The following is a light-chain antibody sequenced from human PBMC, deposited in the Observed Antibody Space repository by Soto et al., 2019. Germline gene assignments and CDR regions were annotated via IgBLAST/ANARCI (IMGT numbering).Light chain of an antibody. CDR3: ATWDDRLSGRV. V-gene: IGLV1-44*01. J-gene: IGLJ3*02. CDR1: SSNIGSNT. Sequence: QLVLTQPPSVSGTPGQRVTISCSGSSSNIGSNTVNWYQQLPGSAPKVLIYSENQRPSGVPDRFSGSRSGTSASLAISGLQSEDEADYYCATWDDRLSGRVFGGGTKLTVL. CDR2: SEN.